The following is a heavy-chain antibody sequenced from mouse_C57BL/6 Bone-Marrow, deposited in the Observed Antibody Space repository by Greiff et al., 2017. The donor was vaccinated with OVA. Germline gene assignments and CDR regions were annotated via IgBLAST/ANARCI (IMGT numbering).Heavy chain of an antibody. D-gene: IGHD2-2*01. J-gene: IGHJ4*01. CDR2: IDPSDSYP. V-gene: IGHV1-50*01. CDR1: GYTFTSYW. CDR3: ASGRLPSYYYAMDY. Sequence: VQLQQPGAELVKPGASVKLSCKASGYTFTSYWMQWVKQRPGQGLEWIGEIDPSDSYPNYNQKFKGKATLTVDTSSSIAYMQLSGLTSEDSAVYYCASGRLPSYYYAMDYWGQGTSVTVSS.